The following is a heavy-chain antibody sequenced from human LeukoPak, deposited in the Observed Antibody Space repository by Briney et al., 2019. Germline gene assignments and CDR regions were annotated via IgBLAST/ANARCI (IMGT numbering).Heavy chain of an antibody. CDR3: ARSLLWPTGASES. D-gene: IGHD2-8*02. CDR1: GGFFGGYY. V-gene: IGHV4-34*01. Sequence: PSETLSLTCAVYGGFFGGYYWTWIRQSPGKGLEWIGEINHSGWTNYNPSLESRVTISLDASRTQFSLKVNSLTAADTAVYFCARSLLWPTGASESWGQGTTVTVSS. J-gene: IGHJ3*02. CDR2: INHSGWT.